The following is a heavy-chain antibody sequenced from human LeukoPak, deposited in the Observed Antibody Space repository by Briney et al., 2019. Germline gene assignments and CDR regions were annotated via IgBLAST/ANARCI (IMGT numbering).Heavy chain of an antibody. CDR3: ARGALLWFGELFVYFDY. V-gene: IGHV3-7*01. CDR2: IKTDGSQI. Sequence: GGSLRLSCVASGFTFSSYWMTWVRQAPGKGLEWVANIKTDGSQIYYVDSVKGRFTISRDNAKNSLYLQMNSLRAEDTAVYYCARGALLWFGELFVYFDYWGQGTLVTVSS. CDR1: GFTFSSYW. J-gene: IGHJ4*02. D-gene: IGHD3-10*01.